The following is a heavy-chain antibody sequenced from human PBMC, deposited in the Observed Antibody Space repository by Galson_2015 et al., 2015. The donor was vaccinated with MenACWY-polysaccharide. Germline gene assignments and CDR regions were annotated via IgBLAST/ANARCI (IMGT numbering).Heavy chain of an antibody. D-gene: IGHD3-10*01. Sequence: SLRLSCAASGLTFSTNWIHWVRQAPGKGLVWVSRINSDASSTAYADSVKGRFTISRGNAKNTLYLQMNSLRVEDTAVYYCVGPLGRGGSGAYGMDAWGQGTTVTVSS. CDR1: GLTFSTNW. J-gene: IGHJ6*02. CDR2: INSDASST. V-gene: IGHV3-74*01. CDR3: VGPLGRGGSGAYGMDA.